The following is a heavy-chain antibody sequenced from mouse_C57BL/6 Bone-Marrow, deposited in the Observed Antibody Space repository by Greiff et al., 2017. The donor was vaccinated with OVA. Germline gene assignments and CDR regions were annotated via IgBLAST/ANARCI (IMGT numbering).Heavy chain of an antibody. CDR2: TYPGDGDT. CDR1: GYAFSSSW. D-gene: IGHD1-1*01. V-gene: IGHV1-82*01. CDR3: ARAPITTVPYWYFDV. Sequence: QVQLQQSGPELVKPGASVKISCKASGYAFSSSWMNWVKQRPGKGLEWIGRTYPGDGDTNYNGKFKGKATLTADKSSSTAYMQLSSLTSEDSAVYFCARAPITTVPYWYFDVWGTGTTVTVSS. J-gene: IGHJ1*03.